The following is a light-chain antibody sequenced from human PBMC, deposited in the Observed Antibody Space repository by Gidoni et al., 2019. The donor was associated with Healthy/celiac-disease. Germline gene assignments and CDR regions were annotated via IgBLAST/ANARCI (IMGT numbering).Light chain of an antibody. CDR2: KAS. CDR3: QHYGSLWT. V-gene: IGKV1-5*03. CDR1: QSISDW. Sequence: DIQMTQSPSTLSASVGDRVTITCRASQSISDWLAWYQQKPGEAPNLLIYKASRLESGVPSRFSGGGSGTEFALTISSLQPNDLATYYCQHYGSLWTFGQGTKVEIK. J-gene: IGKJ1*01.